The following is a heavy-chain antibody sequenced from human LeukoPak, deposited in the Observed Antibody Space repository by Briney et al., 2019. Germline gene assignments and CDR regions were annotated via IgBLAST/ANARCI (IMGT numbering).Heavy chain of an antibody. J-gene: IGHJ4*02. V-gene: IGHV1-3*01. D-gene: IGHD1-26*01. CDR2: IDAGNGNT. CDR3: ARNGGSYRFDY. Sequence: ASVKVSCKASGYTFTSYAMHWVRQAPGQRLEWMGWIDAGNGNTKYSQKFQGRVTITRDTSASTAYMELSSLRSEDTAVYYCARNGGSYRFDYWGQGTLVTVSS. CDR1: GYTFTSYA.